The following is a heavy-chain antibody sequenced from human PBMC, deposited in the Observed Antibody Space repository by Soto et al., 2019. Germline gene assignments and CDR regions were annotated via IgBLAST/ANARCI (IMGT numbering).Heavy chain of an antibody. CDR2: INPSGGST. CDR1: GYTFTSYY. Sequence: ASVKVSCKASGYTFTSYYMHWVRQAPGQGLEWMGIINPSGGSTSYAQKFQGRVTMTRDTSTSTVYMELSSLRSEDTAVYYCAFAGEFGTFDYWGQGTLVTVSS. V-gene: IGHV1-46*03. D-gene: IGHD3-16*01. J-gene: IGHJ4*02. CDR3: AFAGEFGTFDY.